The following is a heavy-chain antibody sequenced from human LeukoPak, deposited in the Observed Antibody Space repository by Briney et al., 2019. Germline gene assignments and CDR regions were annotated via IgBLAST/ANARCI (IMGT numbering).Heavy chain of an antibody. J-gene: IGHJ3*02. CDR1: GGSISSYY. Sequence: PSETLSLTCTVSGGSISSYYWSWIRQPAGKGLEWIGRIYTSGSTNYNPSLKSRVTMSVDTSKNQFSLKLSSVTAADTAVYYCARVYCSSTSCYLRAFDIWGQGTMVTVSS. V-gene: IGHV4-4*07. CDR3: ARVYCSSTSCYLRAFDI. CDR2: IYTSGST. D-gene: IGHD2-2*01.